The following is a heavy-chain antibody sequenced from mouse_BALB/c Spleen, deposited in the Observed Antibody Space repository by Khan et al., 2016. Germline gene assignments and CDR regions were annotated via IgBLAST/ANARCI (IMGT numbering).Heavy chain of an antibody. CDR3: ARLNGYDGDY. D-gene: IGHD2-2*01. CDR1: GYTFTNYW. CDR2: IYPGDGDT. V-gene: IGHV1-87*01. J-gene: IGHJ2*01. Sequence: QVQLKESGAELARPGASVKLSCKASGYTFTNYWMQWVKQRHGQGLEWIGAIYPGDGDTRYTQKFKGKATLTADESSSTAYMQLSSLASEDSAVYYCARLNGYDGDYWGQGTTLTVSS.